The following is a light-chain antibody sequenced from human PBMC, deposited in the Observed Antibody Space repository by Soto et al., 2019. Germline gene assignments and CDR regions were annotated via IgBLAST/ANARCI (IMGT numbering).Light chain of an antibody. Sequence: EIQMTQSPSTLSASVGDRVTITCRASQSINSWLAWYQQKPGRAPKLLIYKASSLESGVPSRFSGSGSGTEFTLTISSLQPDDVETYYCQHYTSYSTFGQGTKVEIK. CDR3: QHYTSYST. V-gene: IGKV1-5*03. J-gene: IGKJ1*01. CDR1: QSINSW. CDR2: KAS.